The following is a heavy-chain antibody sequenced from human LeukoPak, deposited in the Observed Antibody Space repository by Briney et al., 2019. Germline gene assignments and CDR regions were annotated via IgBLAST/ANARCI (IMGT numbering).Heavy chain of an antibody. D-gene: IGHD3-22*01. CDR2: IWSHGRSE. CDR3: ARDIDTSNHYGWFDP. J-gene: IGHJ5*02. V-gene: IGHV3-33*01. CDR1: GFTFSNYG. Sequence: GRSLRLSCAASGFTFSNYGIHWVRQAPGKGLEWVSVIWSHGRSEYYADSVKGRFTISRDNSKNTVSLQMNSLRAEDTAVYYCARDIDTSNHYGWFDPWGQGTLVIVSS.